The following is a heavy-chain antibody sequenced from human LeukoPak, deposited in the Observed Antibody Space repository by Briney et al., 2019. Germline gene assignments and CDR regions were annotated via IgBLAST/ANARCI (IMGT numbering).Heavy chain of an antibody. V-gene: IGHV4-59*01. J-gene: IGHJ6*03. CDR2: IYYSGST. Sequence: PSETLSLTCTVSGGSISSYYWSWLRQPPGKGLEWIGYIYYSGSTNYNPSLKSRVTISVDTSKSQFSLKLSSVTAADTAVYYCARDHYYDSSGYYFDYYYYYMDVWGKGTTVTVSS. CDR3: ARDHYYDSSGYYFDYYYYYMDV. CDR1: GGSISSYY. D-gene: IGHD3-22*01.